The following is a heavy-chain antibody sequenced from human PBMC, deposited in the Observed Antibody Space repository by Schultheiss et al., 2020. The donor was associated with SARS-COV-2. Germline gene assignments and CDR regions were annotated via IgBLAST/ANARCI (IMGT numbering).Heavy chain of an antibody. D-gene: IGHD3-3*01. V-gene: IGHV4-38-2*01. CDR3: ARCLYDFWSGYARYYYYGMDV. CDR1: GYSISSGYY. J-gene: IGHJ6*02. CDR2: INHSGST. Sequence: SQTLSLTCAVSGYSISSGYYWGWIRQPPGKGLEWIGEINHSGSTNYNPSLKSRVTMSVDTSKNQFSLKLSSVTAADTAVYYCARCLYDFWSGYARYYYYGMDVWGQGTTVTVSS.